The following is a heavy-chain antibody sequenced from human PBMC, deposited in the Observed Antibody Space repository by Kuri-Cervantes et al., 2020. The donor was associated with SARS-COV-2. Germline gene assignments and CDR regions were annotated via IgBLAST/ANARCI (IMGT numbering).Heavy chain of an antibody. D-gene: IGHD1-7*01. CDR1: GGTFSSYA. CDR2: IIPIFGTA. CDR3: ARHGITGTTHYYGMDV. Sequence: SVKVSCKASGGTFSSYAISWVRQAPGQGLEWMGGIIPIFGTANYAQKFQGRVTITADESTSTAYMELSSLRSEDTAVYYCARHGITGTTHYYGMDVWGQGTTVTVSS. J-gene: IGHJ6*02. V-gene: IGHV1-69*13.